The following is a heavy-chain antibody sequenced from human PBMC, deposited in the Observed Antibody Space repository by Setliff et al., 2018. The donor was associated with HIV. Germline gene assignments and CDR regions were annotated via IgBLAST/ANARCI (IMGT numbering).Heavy chain of an antibody. CDR2: INHSGST. CDR3: ARANYNFWSGN. Sequence: SSETLSLTCAVYGGSFSGYYWSWIRQPPGNGLEWIEEINHSGSTNYNPSLKSRVTISVDTSKSQFSLKLISVTAADTAGYYCARANYNFWSGNGGQGTLVTVSS. J-gene: IGHJ4*02. D-gene: IGHD3-3*01. CDR1: GGSFSGYY. V-gene: IGHV4-34*01.